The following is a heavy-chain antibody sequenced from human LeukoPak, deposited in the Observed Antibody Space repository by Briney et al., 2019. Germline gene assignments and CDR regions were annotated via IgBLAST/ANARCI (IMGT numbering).Heavy chain of an antibody. CDR3: AKLGLSLRPFDY. CDR1: GFTFSSYG. CDR2: TRYDGSNK. J-gene: IGHJ4*02. D-gene: IGHD4/OR15-4a*01. Sequence: PGGSLRLSCAASGFTFSSYGMHWVRQAPGKGLEWVAFTRYDGSNKYYADSVKGRFTISRDNSKNTLYLQMNSLRAEDTAVYYCAKLGLSLRPFDYWGQGTLVTVSS. V-gene: IGHV3-30*02.